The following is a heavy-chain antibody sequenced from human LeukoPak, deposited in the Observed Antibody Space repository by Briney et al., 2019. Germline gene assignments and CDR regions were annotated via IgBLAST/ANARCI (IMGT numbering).Heavy chain of an antibody. Sequence: KPSETLSLTCIVSGGSFSSYYWSWIRQPAGKGLEWIGEINHSGSTNYNPSLKSRVTISVDTSKNQFSLKLSSVTAADTAVYYCARCRQLRNFYYYYMDVWGKGTTVTVSS. J-gene: IGHJ6*03. D-gene: IGHD2-2*01. CDR3: ARCRQLRNFYYYYMDV. CDR2: INHSGST. CDR1: GGSFSSYY. V-gene: IGHV4-34*01.